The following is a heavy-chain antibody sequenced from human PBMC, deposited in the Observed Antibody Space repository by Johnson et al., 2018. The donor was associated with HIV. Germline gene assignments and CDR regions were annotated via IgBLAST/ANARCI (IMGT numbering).Heavy chain of an antibody. CDR2: ISYDGSNK. V-gene: IGHV3-30-3*01. Sequence: QVQLVESGGGVVQPGRSLRLSCAASGFTFSSYAMHWVRQAPGKGLEWVAVISYDGSNKYYADSVKGRFTISRDSSKNTLYLQMNSLRAEDTALYYCAKDMGYSSVGYGFDIWGQGTKGTVSS. J-gene: IGHJ3*02. CDR1: GFTFSSYA. CDR3: AKDMGYSSVGYGFDI. D-gene: IGHD6-25*01.